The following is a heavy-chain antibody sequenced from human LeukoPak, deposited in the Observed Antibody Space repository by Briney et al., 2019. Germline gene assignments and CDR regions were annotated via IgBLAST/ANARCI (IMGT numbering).Heavy chain of an antibody. CDR3: ARDLRGYSPFDY. D-gene: IGHD5-18*01. J-gene: IGHJ4*02. V-gene: IGHV4-34*01. Sequence: ASETLSLTCAVYGGSFSGYSWSWIRQPPGKGLKWIGEITHSGSANYNPSLKSRVTMSLDTSKNQFSLNLRSVTAADTAVYYCARDLRGYSPFDYWGQGTLVTVSS. CDR1: GGSFSGYS. CDR2: ITHSGSA.